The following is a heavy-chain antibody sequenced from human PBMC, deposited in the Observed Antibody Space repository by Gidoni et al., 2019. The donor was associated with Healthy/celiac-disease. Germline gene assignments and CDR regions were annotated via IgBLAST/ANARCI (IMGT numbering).Heavy chain of an antibody. D-gene: IGHD5-18*01. V-gene: IGHV3-23*01. CDR2: ISGSGGST. J-gene: IGHJ3*02. CDR1: GLTVGSYA. CDR3: AKESGYSYGFDAFDI. Sequence: EVQLLESGGGLVQPGGSLRLSCAAFGLTVGSYAMSCVRQAPGKGLEWVSAISGSGGSTYYADAVKGRFTISRDNSKNTLYLQMNSLRAEDTAVYYCAKESGYSYGFDAFDIWGQGTMVTVSS.